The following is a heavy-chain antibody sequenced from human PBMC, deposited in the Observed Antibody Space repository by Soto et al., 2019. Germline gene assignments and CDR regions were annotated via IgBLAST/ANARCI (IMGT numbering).Heavy chain of an antibody. Sequence: GSLTLSCAASGLTLINSWVSWARQSREKGLEWVGRIKSKADGGTTDYAGPVKGRFTISRDDSKQTLYVQMNSLRDEDTDVYYCIAIIPKRKWELGLWGQGTLVTVSS. J-gene: IGHJ4*02. CDR1: GLTLINSW. V-gene: IGHV3-15*05. CDR2: IKSKADGGTT. D-gene: IGHD1-26*01. CDR3: IAIIPKRKWELGL.